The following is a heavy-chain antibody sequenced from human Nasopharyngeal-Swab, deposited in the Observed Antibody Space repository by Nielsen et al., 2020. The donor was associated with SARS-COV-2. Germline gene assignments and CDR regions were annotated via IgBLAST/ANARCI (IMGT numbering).Heavy chain of an antibody. J-gene: IGHJ6*02. Sequence: GGSLRLSCAASGFTFSSYAMSWVRQAPGKGLEWVLAISGSGGSTYYADSVKGRFTISRDNSKNTLYLQMNSLRAEDTAVYYCAKGGSAEWLAFSYYGMDVWGQGTTVTVSS. CDR1: GFTFSSYA. CDR3: AKGGSAEWLAFSYYGMDV. D-gene: IGHD6-19*01. CDR2: ISGSGGST. V-gene: IGHV3-23*01.